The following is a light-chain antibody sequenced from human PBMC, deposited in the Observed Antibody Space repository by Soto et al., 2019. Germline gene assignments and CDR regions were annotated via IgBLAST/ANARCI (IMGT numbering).Light chain of an antibody. J-gene: IGLJ2*01. CDR2: GNI. V-gene: IGLV1-40*01. CDR1: SSNIGAGYD. Sequence: QSVLTLPPSLSGAPGQRVTISCTGSSSNIGAGYDVHWYQQLPGTAPKLLIYGNINRPSGVPDRFSGSKSGTSASLAITGLQAEDEADYYCQSYDNSLSGVVFGGGTQLTVL. CDR3: QSYDNSLSGVV.